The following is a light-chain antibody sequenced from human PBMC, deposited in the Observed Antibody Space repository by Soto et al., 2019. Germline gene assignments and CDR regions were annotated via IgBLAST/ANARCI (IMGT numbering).Light chain of an antibody. J-gene: IGKJ1*01. CDR2: AAS. V-gene: IGKV1-39*01. CDR3: QQSYSTPRT. CDR1: QSISTY. Sequence: DIQLTQSPSPLSASVGDRVAITCLASQSISTYLNWYQQKPGKAPKVLIYAASNLQSGVPPRFSGSGSGTDFTLTISSLQPEDVATYFCQQSYSTPRTFGQGTKVDIK.